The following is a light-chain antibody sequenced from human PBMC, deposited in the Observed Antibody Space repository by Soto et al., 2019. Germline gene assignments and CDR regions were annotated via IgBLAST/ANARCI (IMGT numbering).Light chain of an antibody. CDR3: QQYHISPLT. CDR1: QXXXYNSKNKNF. CDR2: WAS. V-gene: IGKV4-1*01. Sequence: ALNQFPASLAVXXGERATIHXXAXQXXXYNSKNKNFLAWYQQKPGHPPKLLFYWASTRESGVPDRFSGSGSGTDFTLTISSLQAEDVAVYYCQQYHISPLTFGGGTKVDIK. J-gene: IGKJ4*01.